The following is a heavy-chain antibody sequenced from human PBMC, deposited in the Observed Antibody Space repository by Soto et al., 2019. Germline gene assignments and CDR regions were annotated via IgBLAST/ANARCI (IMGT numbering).Heavy chain of an antibody. J-gene: IGHJ6*04. Sequence: ASVKVSCKASGYTFTGYYMHWVRQAPGQGLEWMGWINPNSGGTNYAQKFQGWVTMTRDTSISTAYMELSRLRSDDTAVYYCASGRQQLVRLGYYYYGMDVWGKGTTVTVSS. D-gene: IGHD6-13*01. CDR3: ASGRQQLVRLGYYYYGMDV. V-gene: IGHV1-2*04. CDR2: INPNSGGT. CDR1: GYTFTGYY.